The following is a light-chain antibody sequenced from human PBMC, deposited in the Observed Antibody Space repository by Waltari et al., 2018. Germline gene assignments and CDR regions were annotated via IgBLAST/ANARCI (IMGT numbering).Light chain of an antibody. CDR2: DVN. V-gene: IGLV2-14*01. CDR1: SSDIGNYKY. CDR3: SSSAITAVVV. Sequence: QSALTQPASVSGSPGQSISVSCSGTSSDIGNYKYVHWYQQHPGKAPKLMIYDVNTRPSGVFDRFAGSTSANAASLTISGRRTEDEALYICSSSAITAVVVYGGGTKLTVL. J-gene: IGLJ2*01.